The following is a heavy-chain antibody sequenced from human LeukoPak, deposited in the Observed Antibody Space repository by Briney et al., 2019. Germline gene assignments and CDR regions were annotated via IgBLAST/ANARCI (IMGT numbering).Heavy chain of an antibody. CDR2: VNPHSGGT. CDR1: GYTFTDYY. J-gene: IGHJ6*04. V-gene: IGHV1-2*02. CDR3: ARDNREVRGGDCFDV. Sequence: ASVKVSCKASGYTFTDYYIHWVRQAPGHGVEWMGWVNPHSGGTNFAQRFRGRVTLTRDTSVTTAYMELSRLRSDDTAVYYCARDNREVRGGDCFDVWGKGTTVTVSS. D-gene: IGHD2-21*02.